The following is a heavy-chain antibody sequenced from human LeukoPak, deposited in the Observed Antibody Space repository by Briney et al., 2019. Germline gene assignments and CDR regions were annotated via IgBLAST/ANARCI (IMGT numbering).Heavy chain of an antibody. Sequence: PGGSLRLSCAASGFTFSSYGMHWVRQAPGKGLEWVAVIWYDGSNKYYADSVKGRFTISRDNSKNTLYLQMNSLRAEDTAVYYCARHRPFNDYGGRGDAFDIWGQGTMVTVSS. V-gene: IGHV3-33*01. D-gene: IGHD4-23*01. CDR3: ARHRPFNDYGGRGDAFDI. J-gene: IGHJ3*02. CDR1: GFTFSSYG. CDR2: IWYDGSNK.